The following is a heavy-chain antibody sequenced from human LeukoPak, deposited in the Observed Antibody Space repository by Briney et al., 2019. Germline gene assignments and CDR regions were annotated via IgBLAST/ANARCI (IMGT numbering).Heavy chain of an antibody. CDR2: INPQSGST. V-gene: IGHV1-2*02. J-gene: IGHJ5*02. CDR1: GYTFNGYY. CDR3: ARDGRNYGSRGGYNWFDP. D-gene: IGHD3-10*01. Sequence: ASVKVSCKASGYTFNGYYIHWVRQAPGQGLDWMGWINPQSGSTHYAQKFQSRVSMTRDTSTSTAYMQLSSLRSDDTAVYYCARDGRNYGSRGGYNWFDPWGQGTLVTVSS.